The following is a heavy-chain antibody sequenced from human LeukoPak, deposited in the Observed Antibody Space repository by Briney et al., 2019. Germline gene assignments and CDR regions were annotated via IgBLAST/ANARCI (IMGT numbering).Heavy chain of an antibody. CDR3: AREVVRVYGDYVIYYYGMDV. D-gene: IGHD4-17*01. Sequence: PGGSLRLSCAASGFTFSSYSMNWVRQAPGKGLEWVSSISSSSSYIYYADSVKGRFTISRDNAKNSLYLQMNSLRAEDTAVYYCAREVVRVYGDYVIYYYGMDVWGQGTTVTVSS. CDR2: ISSSSSYI. J-gene: IGHJ6*02. CDR1: GFTFSSYS. V-gene: IGHV3-21*01.